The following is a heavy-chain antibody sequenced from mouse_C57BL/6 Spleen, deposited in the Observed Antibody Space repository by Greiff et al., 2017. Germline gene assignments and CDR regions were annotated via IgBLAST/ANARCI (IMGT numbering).Heavy chain of an antibody. CDR3: ARGGWDEDFDY. CDR2: INYDGSST. V-gene: IGHV5-16*01. J-gene: IGHJ2*01. CDR1: GFTFSDYY. Sequence: EVMLVESEGGLVQPGSSMKLSCTASGFTFSDYYMAWVRQVPEKGLEWVANINYDGSSTYYLDSLKSRFIISRDNAKNILYLQMSSLKSEDTATYYCARGGWDEDFDYWGQGTTLTVSS. D-gene: IGHD2-3*01.